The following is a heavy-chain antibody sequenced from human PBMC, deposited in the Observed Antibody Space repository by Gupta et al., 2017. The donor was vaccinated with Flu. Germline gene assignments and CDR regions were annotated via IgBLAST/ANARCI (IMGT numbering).Heavy chain of an antibody. Sequence: QLQLQESGPGLVKPSETLSLTCSVSGGSINTKNYFWGWIRQPPGKGLEWIGTFYYDEITYYNPSLKSRVSISVDTPKNQFSLELTAVTAADAAVYYCARVGASGEFYFYAMDVWGQGTAVTVSS. J-gene: IGHJ6*02. V-gene: IGHV4-39*01. CDR1: GGSINTKNYF. CDR2: FYYDEIT. D-gene: IGHD1-26*01. CDR3: ARVGASGEFYFYAMDV.